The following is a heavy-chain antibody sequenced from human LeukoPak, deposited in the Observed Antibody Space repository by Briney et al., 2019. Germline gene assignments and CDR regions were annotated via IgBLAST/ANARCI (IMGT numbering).Heavy chain of an antibody. CDR2: IYTRGST. V-gene: IGHV4-61*02. CDR3: ARAPSYYYNSSGWDDVFDV. CDR1: GGSISSGSYY. Sequence: SETLSLTCTVSGGSISSGSYYWSWIRQPAGKGLEWIGRIYTRGSTNYNPSLKSRVTISIDTSKNQLSVELSSVTAADTAVYYCARAPSYYYNSSGWDDVFDVWGQGTMVTVSS. J-gene: IGHJ3*01. D-gene: IGHD3-22*01.